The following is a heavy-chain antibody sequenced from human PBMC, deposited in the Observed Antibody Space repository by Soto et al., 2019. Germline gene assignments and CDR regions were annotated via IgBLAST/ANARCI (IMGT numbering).Heavy chain of an antibody. CDR1: GFTFSSYA. CDR3: AKEVYIRFWSGYYLDY. CDR2: ISGSGGST. V-gene: IGHV3-23*01. Sequence: EVQLLESGGGLVQPGGSLRLSCAASGFTFSSYAMSWVRQAPGKGLEWVSAISGSGGSTYYADSVKGRFTISRDNSKNTLYLHMNSLRAEDTAVYYCAKEVYIRFWSGYYLDYWGQGTLVTVSS. J-gene: IGHJ4*02. D-gene: IGHD3-3*01.